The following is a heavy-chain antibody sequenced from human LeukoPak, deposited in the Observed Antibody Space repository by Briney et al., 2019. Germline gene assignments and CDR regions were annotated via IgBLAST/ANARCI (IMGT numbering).Heavy chain of an antibody. CDR2: IDPSDSDT. J-gene: IGHJ4*02. Sequence: GESLKISCKGSGYSFTYYWIAWVRQMPGKGLEWMGIIDPSDSDTRYTPSFQGQVTISADKSLTTAYLQWNSLKASDTALYYCARQTAMGRSGDYWGQGTLVTVSS. D-gene: IGHD5-18*01. CDR1: GYSFTYYW. CDR3: ARQTAMGRSGDY. V-gene: IGHV5-51*01.